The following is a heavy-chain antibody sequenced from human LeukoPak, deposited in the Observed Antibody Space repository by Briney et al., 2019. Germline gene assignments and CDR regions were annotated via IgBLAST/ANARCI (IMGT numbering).Heavy chain of an antibody. D-gene: IGHD2-2*02. CDR1: GGSISSYY. CDR2: IYTSGST. V-gene: IGHV4-4*07. J-gene: IGHJ4*02. CDR3: ARDPGGYCSSTSCYIEYYFDY. Sequence: PSETLSLTCTVSGGSISSYYWSWIRQPAGKGLEWIGRIYTSGSTNYNPSHKSRVTMSVDTSKNQFSLKLSSVTAADTAVYYCARDPGGYCSSTSCYIEYYFDYWGQGTLVTVSS.